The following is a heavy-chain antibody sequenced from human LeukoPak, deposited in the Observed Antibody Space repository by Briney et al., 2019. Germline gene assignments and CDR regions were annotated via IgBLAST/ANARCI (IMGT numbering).Heavy chain of an antibody. CDR2: INPRNGGS. D-gene: IGHD6-13*01. J-gene: IGHJ4*02. CDR1: GYTFNGFY. Sequence: ASLKLSCKASGYTFNGFYIHWVRQAPGQGLEWMAWINPRNGGSHSAQKFQGRVTLTRDTSNSTVYMEMRKLRSDDTAFYYCARCRIAAAGASDYWGQGAGVSVSS. CDR3: ARCRIAAAGASDY. V-gene: IGHV1-2*02.